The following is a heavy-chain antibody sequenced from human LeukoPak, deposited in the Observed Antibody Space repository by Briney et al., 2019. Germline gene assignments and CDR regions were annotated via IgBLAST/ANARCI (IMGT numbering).Heavy chain of an antibody. CDR2: IYYSGST. Sequence: PSETLSLTCTVSGGSISSGTYYWGWIRQPPGKGLEWIGTIYYSGSTYNNPSLKSRVTILVDTSKNQFSLKLNSVTAADTAVYYCARVLTYYGSGSYSFDYWGQGTLVTVSS. D-gene: IGHD3-10*01. J-gene: IGHJ4*02. V-gene: IGHV4-39*07. CDR3: ARVLTYYGSGSYSFDY. CDR1: GGSISSGTYY.